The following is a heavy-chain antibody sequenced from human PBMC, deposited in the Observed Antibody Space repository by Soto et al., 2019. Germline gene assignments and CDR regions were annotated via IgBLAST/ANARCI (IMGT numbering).Heavy chain of an antibody. CDR2: INAGNGNT. Sequence: ASAKVSCMASGYTFTSYAMLWVRHPPGQRTECMGWINAGNGNTKYSQQFQRRVTITRDTSASTAYMETSSVRAEDSAVYYCARSIVVVTALDYWGQGTLVTDSS. CDR3: ARSIVVVTALDY. J-gene: IGHJ4*02. V-gene: IGHV1-3*01. D-gene: IGHD2-21*02. CDR1: GYTFTSYA.